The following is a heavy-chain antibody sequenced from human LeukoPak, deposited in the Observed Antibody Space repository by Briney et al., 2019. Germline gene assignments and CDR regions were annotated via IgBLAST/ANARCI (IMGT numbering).Heavy chain of an antibody. CDR3: ATGHSYGYDY. V-gene: IGHV3-74*01. CDR1: GLTFSDFW. Sequence: GGPLRLSCEASGLTFSDFWMHWVRQPPGKGLVWVALVKGDGRTTIYADSVKGRFTISRDNAKNTLYLQMNSLRADDSGVYYCATGHSYGYDYWGQGVLVTVSS. D-gene: IGHD5-18*01. CDR2: VKGDGRTT. J-gene: IGHJ4*02.